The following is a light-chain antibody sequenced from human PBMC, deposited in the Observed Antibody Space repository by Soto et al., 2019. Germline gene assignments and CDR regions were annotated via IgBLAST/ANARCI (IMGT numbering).Light chain of an antibody. CDR2: VAS. CDR1: QSLLHSNGYRY. V-gene: IGKV2-28*01. Sequence: DIVMTQSPLSLAVTPGEPASISCRSSQSLLHSNGYRYLDWYLQKPWQSPQLLIYVASNRASGVPDRFSGSGSDTDFTLKITRVEPEDAGVYYCMQGVKTPHTFGQGTKLEIK. J-gene: IGKJ2*01. CDR3: MQGVKTPHT.